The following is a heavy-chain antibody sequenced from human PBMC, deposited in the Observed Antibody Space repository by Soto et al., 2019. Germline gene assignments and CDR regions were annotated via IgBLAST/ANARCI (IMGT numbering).Heavy chain of an antibody. CDR2: IYYTGST. CDR1: GGSVSSYW. Sequence: PSETLSLTCSVSGGSVSSYWWRWIRPPPGKGLEGIVYIYYTGSTNYSPSLKGRVTISLDASKSQFSLKLTSVTAADTAVYYCARGPGASDYYFDYWGPGTLVTVSS. J-gene: IGHJ4*02. D-gene: IGHD3-10*01. V-gene: IGHV4-59*02. CDR3: ARGPGASDYYFDY.